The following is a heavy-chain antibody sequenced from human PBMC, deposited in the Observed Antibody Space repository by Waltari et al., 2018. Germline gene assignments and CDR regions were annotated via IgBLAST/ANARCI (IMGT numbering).Heavy chain of an antibody. D-gene: IGHD2-8*01. V-gene: IGHV3-7*02. CDR2: IKEDGSEK. Sequence: EVQLVESGGGLVQPGGDLRLSWAASGFTFRRSWMSWVRQAPGKGLEWVAKIKEDGSEKDYVDSVKGRFTISRDNAKNSLYLQMDSLRAEDTAVYYCATMGVGRFDYWGQGTLVTVSS. CDR3: ATMGVGRFDY. J-gene: IGHJ4*02. CDR1: GFTFRRSW.